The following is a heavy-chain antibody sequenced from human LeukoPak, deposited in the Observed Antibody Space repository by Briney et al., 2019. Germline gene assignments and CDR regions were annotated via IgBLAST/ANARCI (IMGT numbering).Heavy chain of an antibody. CDR1: GFTFTNAW. V-gene: IGHV3-15*01. CDR3: TTDLGTYYHGSQRLIPIDY. CDR2: IKSKTDGETT. J-gene: IGHJ4*02. Sequence: GSLRLSCVDSGFTFTNAWMSWVRQAPGKGLEWIGRIKSKTDGETTNYAEPVRGRFTISRDDSKSAVYLQMNSLKIEDTAVYYCTTDLGTYYHGSQRLIPIDYWGQGTLVTVSS. D-gene: IGHD3-10*01.